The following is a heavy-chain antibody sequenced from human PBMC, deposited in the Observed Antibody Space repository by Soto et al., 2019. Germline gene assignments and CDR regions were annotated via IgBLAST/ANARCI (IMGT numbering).Heavy chain of an antibody. V-gene: IGHV3-21*01. CDR3: ASGGDYFDY. Sequence: PGGSPRLSCAASGLTINIYSMNWVRQAPGKGLEWVSSISSSSAYIYYSDSVKGRFTISRDNAKRSLYLEMNSLRAEDTAVYYCASGGDYFDYWGPGTLVTVSS. CDR2: ISSSSAYI. CDR1: GLTINIYS. J-gene: IGHJ4*02.